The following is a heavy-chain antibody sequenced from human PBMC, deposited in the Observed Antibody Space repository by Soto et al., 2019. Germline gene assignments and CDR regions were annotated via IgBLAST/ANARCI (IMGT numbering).Heavy chain of an antibody. CDR3: AIPSRRFLAPHDFDI. J-gene: IGHJ3*02. V-gene: IGHV1-18*01. D-gene: IGHD2-2*01. CDR2: ISAYNGNT. CDR1: GYTFTSYG. Sequence: ASVKVSCKASGYTFTSYGISWVRQAPGQGLEWMGWISAYNGNTNYAQKLQGRVTMTTETSTSTAYMELRSLRSDDTAVYYCAIPSRRFLAPHDFDICGQAKMV.